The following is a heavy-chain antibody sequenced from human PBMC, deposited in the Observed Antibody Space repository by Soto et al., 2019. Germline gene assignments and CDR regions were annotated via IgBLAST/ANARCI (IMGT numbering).Heavy chain of an antibody. D-gene: IGHD6-19*01. CDR3: AVAVAGPTAIGY. CDR1: GFTFSSYW. Sequence: EVQLVESGGGLVQPGGSLRLSWAASGFTFSSYWMHLVRQSPGKGLVGVSRINSDGSRTSYEDSVKGRFTISRDNAKNTLYLHMTSLRAADTAVYYCAVAVAGPTAIGYWGQGTLFTVSS. CDR2: INSDGSRT. J-gene: IGHJ4*02. V-gene: IGHV3-74*01.